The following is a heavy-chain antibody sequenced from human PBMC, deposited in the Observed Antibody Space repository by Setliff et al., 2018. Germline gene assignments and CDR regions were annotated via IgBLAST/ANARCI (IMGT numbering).Heavy chain of an antibody. Sequence: ASVTVSCKASGYTFRNYAFAWVRRAPGQGLEWVGWISVYNGDTNYAQKFQGRVTLTTDTSTSTAYMELRSLTSDDSAFYYCARAPSVELVTIRTNSWFTYWGQGTLVTVSS. J-gene: IGHJ4*02. V-gene: IGHV1-18*01. D-gene: IGHD5-18*01. CDR3: ARAPSVELVTIRTNSWFTY. CDR1: GYTFRNYA. CDR2: ISVYNGDT.